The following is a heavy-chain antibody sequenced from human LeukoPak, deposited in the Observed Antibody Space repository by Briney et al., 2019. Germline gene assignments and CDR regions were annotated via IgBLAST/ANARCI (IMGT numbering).Heavy chain of an antibody. CDR3: AKGLRKLIVGSTEYYFDY. Sequence: GGSLRLSCAASGFTFSNYGMNWVRQAPGKGLEWVSGITSSGITYYADSVKGRFTVSRDNSKNTLYLQMNSLRAEDTAVYYCAKGLRKLIVGSTEYYFDYWGQGTLVTVSS. CDR2: ITSSGIT. V-gene: IGHV3-23*01. CDR1: GFTFSNYG. J-gene: IGHJ4*02. D-gene: IGHD1-26*01.